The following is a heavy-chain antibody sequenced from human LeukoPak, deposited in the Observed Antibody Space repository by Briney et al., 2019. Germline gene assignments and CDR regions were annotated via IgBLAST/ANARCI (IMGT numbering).Heavy chain of an antibody. CDR1: GFTFSSYA. J-gene: IGHJ6*02. CDR3: ARGTPLRYFDWLLFQGDYYYYGMDV. V-gene: IGHV3-30-3*01. CDR2: ISYDGSNK. Sequence: GGSLRLSCAASGFTFSSYAMHWVRQAPGKGLEWVAVISYDGSNKYYADSVKGRFTISRGNSKNTLYLQMNSLRAEDTAVYYCARGTPLRYFDWLLFQGDYYYYGMDVWGQGTTVTVSS. D-gene: IGHD3-9*01.